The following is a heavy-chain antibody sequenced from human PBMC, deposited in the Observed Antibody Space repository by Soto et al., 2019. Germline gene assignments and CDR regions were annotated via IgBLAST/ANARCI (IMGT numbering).Heavy chain of an antibody. V-gene: IGHV3-30*18. D-gene: IGHD5-12*01. CDR2: ISYDGSNK. J-gene: IGHJ4*02. CDR3: AKGNSMATIYF. Sequence: QVQLVESGRGVVQPGRSLRLSCAASGFTFSSYGMHWVRQAAGKGLEWVAVISYDGSNKYDADSVKGRFTISRDNSKNTLYLQMNSLRAEDTAVYYCAKGNSMATIYFWGQGTLVTVSS. CDR1: GFTFSSYG.